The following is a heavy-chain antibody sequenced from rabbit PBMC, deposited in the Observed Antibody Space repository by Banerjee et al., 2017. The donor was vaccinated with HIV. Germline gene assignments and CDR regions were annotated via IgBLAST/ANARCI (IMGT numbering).Heavy chain of an antibody. D-gene: IGHD2-1*01. J-gene: IGHJ4*01. CDR2: IDPVFGNT. Sequence: QLKESGGGLVQPGGSLKLSCKASGFDFSRYYMSWVRQAPGKGLEWIGYIDPVFGNTYYASWVNGRFTISSHNAQNTLYLQLNSLTAADTATYFCARGVTMTMVTFNLWGPGTLVTDS. CDR1: GFDFSRYY. V-gene: IGHV1S7*01. CDR3: ARGVTMTMVTFNL.